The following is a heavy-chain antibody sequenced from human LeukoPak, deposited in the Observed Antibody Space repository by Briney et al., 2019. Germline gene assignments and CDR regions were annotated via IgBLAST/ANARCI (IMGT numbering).Heavy chain of an antibody. CDR2: IYYSGST. D-gene: IGHD3-22*01. CDR3: ARVVTYYYDSSGYSNRYGMDV. CDR1: GGSISSGDYY. J-gene: IGHJ6*02. V-gene: IGHV4-30-4*01. Sequence: SETLSLTCTVSGGSISSGDYYWSWIRQPPGKGLEWIGYIYYSGSTYYNPSLKSRVTISVDTSRNQFSLKLSSVTAADTAVYYCARVVTYYYDSSGYSNRYGMDVWGQGTAVTVSS.